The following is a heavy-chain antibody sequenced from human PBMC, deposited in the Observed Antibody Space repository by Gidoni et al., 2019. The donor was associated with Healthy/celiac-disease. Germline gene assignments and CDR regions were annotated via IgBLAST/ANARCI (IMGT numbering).Heavy chain of an antibody. Sequence: QVQLQQSGPGLVKPSQTLPLTCAISGDRVSSNSHAWTWIRTSPSRGLEWLGRTYYRSKWYNDYAVSVKSRITINPDTSKNQFSLQLNSVTPEDTAVYYCARDLDYHIVVVTATPPGYYGMDVWGQGTTVTVSS. CDR1: GDRVSSNSHA. CDR3: ARDLDYHIVVVTATPPGYYGMDV. V-gene: IGHV6-1*01. D-gene: IGHD2-21*02. CDR2: TYYRSKWYN. J-gene: IGHJ6*02.